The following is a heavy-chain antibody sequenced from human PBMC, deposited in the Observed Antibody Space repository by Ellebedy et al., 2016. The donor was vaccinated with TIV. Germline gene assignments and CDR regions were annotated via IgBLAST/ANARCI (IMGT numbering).Heavy chain of an antibody. J-gene: IGHJ4*02. CDR1: GGTFTRFP. CDR2: IIPLIRIT. CDR3: ARGMGATFDY. V-gene: IGHV1-69*04. D-gene: IGHD1-26*01. Sequence: SVKVSCXASGGTFTRFPISWVRQAPGQGLEWMGRIIPLIRITNYAQRFQGRVTIIADKSTSTAYMELSSLRFEDTAVYYCARGMGATFDYWGQGTLVTVSS.